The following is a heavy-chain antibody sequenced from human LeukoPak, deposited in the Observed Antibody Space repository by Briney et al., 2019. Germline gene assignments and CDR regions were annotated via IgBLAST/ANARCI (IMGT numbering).Heavy chain of an antibody. Sequence: ASVNASCKAYRYTFTRYNIKWVRQDTGQELEWMGWMNPNSGNTGYAQKFQGRVTMTRNTSISTAYMELSSLRSEDTAVYYCARGRIQLWSYGMDVWGQGTTVTVSS. D-gene: IGHD5-18*01. CDR2: MNPNSGNT. CDR3: ARGRIQLWSYGMDV. J-gene: IGHJ6*02. V-gene: IGHV1-8*01. CDR1: RYTFTRYN.